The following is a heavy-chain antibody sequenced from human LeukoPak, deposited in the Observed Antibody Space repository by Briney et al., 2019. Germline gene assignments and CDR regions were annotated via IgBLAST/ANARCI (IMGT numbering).Heavy chain of an antibody. CDR3: ATYCGGDCYGVDY. CDR1: GYTFTGYY. D-gene: IGHD2-21*01. Sequence: EASVKVSCKASGYTFTGYYMHWVRQAPGQGLEWMGRINPNSGGTNYAQKFQGRVTMTRDTSISTAYMELSRLRSDDTAVYYCATYCGGDCYGVDYWGQGTLVTVSS. CDR2: INPNSGGT. V-gene: IGHV1-2*06. J-gene: IGHJ4*02.